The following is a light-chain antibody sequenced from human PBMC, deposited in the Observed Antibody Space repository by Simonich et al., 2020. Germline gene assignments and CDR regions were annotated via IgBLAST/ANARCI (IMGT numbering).Light chain of an antibody. V-gene: IGLV2-23*01. Sequence: QSALTQPASVSGSPGQSITISCTGTSSDVGSYNLVSWYQQHPGKAPNLMIYAGSKRPSGVSNRFSGSKSGNTASLTISGLQAEDEADYYCCSYAGSLVFGGGTKLTVL. CDR2: AGS. CDR1: SSDVGSYNL. CDR3: CSYAGSLV. J-gene: IGLJ3*02.